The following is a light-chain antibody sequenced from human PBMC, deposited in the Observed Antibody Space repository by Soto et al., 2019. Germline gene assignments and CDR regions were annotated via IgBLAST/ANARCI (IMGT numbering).Light chain of an antibody. V-gene: IGLV1-51*01. J-gene: IGLJ3*02. CDR3: GTWDSSLSARV. Sequence: QSVLTQPPSVSAAPGQKVTISCSGSSSNIGNNYVSWYQQLPGTAPKLLIYDKNKRPSGIPDRFSGSKSGTSATLGITGLQTGDEAHFYCGTWDSSLSARVFGGGTKLTVL. CDR1: SSNIGNNY. CDR2: DKN.